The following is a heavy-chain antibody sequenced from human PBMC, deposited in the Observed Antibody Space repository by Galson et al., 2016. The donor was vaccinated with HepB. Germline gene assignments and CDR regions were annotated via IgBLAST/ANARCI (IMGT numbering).Heavy chain of an antibody. CDR2: IYYSGRT. CDR3: ARDDSGGWYGFHYGMDV. CDR1: GASISGYY. D-gene: IGHD6-19*01. J-gene: IGHJ6*02. V-gene: IGHV4-59*01. Sequence: TLSLTCTVSGASISGYYLSWIRQPPGKGLEWIGYIYYSGRTNYNPSLKSRVTISVDMSKNQFSLKLSSVTAADTAVYYCARDDSGGWYGFHYGMDVWGQGTTVTVSS.